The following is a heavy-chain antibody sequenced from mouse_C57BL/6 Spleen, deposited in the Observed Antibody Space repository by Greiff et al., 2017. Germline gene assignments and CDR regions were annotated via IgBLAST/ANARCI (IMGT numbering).Heavy chain of an antibody. Sequence: VQLQQSGPELVKPGASVKISCKASGYTFTDYYMNWVKQSHGKSLEWIGDINPNNGGTSYNQKFKGKATLTVDKSSSTAYMELRSLTSEDSAVYYCAREERLAWFAYWGQGTLVTVSA. CDR3: AREERLAWFAY. V-gene: IGHV1-26*01. CDR1: GYTFTDYY. CDR2: INPNNGGT. J-gene: IGHJ3*01.